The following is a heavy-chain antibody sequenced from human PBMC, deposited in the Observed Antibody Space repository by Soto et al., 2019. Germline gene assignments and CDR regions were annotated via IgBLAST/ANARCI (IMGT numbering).Heavy chain of an antibody. CDR3: ARHPYGDFTHYFDY. J-gene: IGHJ4*02. V-gene: IGHV4-61*01. Sequence: PSETLSLTCTVSGGSVSSGSYYWSWIRQPPGKGLEWIGYIYYSGSTNYNPSLKSRVTISVDTSKNQFSLKLSSVTAADTAVYYCARHPYGDFTHYFDYWGQGTLVTVSS. D-gene: IGHD4-17*01. CDR2: IYYSGST. CDR1: GGSVSSGSYY.